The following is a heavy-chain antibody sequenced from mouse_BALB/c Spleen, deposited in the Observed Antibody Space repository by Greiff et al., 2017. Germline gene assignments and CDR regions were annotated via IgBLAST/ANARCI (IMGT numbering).Heavy chain of an antibody. D-gene: IGHD4-1*01. J-gene: IGHJ2*01. V-gene: IGHV5-15*02. CDR2: ISNLAYSI. CDR3: ARDTGTKNYFDY. Sequence: EVHLVESGGGLVQPGGSRKLSCAASGFTFSDYGMAWVRQAPGKGPEWVAFISNLAYSIYYADTVTGRFTISRENAKNTLYLEMSSLRSEDTAMYYCARDTGTKNYFDYWGQGTTLTVSS. CDR1: GFTFSDYG.